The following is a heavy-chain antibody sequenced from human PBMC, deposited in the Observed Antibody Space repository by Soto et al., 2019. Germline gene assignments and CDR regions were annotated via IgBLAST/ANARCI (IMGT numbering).Heavy chain of an antibody. D-gene: IGHD6-13*01. CDR1: GFTFSTHA. Sequence: QVQLVESGGGVVQPGRSLRLSCAASGFTFSTHAMHWVRQAPGKGLECVAIVSFDGSNKYYADSVKGRFTISRDNSKNTLYLQMSGLTPEDTAAYYCARDQTGITTAGGGRIDHLGQGTLVTVSS. V-gene: IGHV3-30-3*01. CDR2: VSFDGSNK. CDR3: ARDQTGITTAGGGRIDH. J-gene: IGHJ4*02.